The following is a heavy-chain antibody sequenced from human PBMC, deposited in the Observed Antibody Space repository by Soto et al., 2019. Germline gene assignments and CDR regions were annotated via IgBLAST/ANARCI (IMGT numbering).Heavy chain of an antibody. Sequence: GASVKVSCKVSGYTLTELSMHWVRQAPGKGLEWMGGFDPEDGETIYAQKFQGRVTMTEDTSTDTAYMELSSLRSEDTAVYYCATQAPHTMIIRYWGQGTLVTVSS. V-gene: IGHV1-24*01. CDR3: ATQAPHTMIIRY. CDR1: GYTLTELS. CDR2: FDPEDGET. J-gene: IGHJ4*02. D-gene: IGHD3-22*01.